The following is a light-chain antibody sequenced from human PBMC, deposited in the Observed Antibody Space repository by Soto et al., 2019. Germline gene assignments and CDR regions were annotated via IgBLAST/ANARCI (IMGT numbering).Light chain of an antibody. CDR3: QPYTGAWR. CDR2: GAS. J-gene: IGKJ1*01. CDR1: QSVTRNY. Sequence: RDSQSVTRNYLGWYKQKPGQAPRLLIYGASSRATGIPDRFSGSGYGTDVILLLSRLASGASPANYWQPYTGAWRVGEGTKVDIK. V-gene: IGKV3-20*01.